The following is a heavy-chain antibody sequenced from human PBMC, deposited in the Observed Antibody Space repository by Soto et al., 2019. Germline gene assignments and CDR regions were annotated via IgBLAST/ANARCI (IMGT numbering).Heavy chain of an antibody. CDR2: LSYDGNIQ. CDR1: GFTLSHHG. Sequence: QVHLVESGGGVVQPGRSLRLSCEASGFTLSHHGMHWVRQAPGTGLEWVAGLSYDGNIQYYADSVKDRFTISRYPSNSKLFMQMNRLRPSDTAVYYWAKGLRFLEWLPVLEYWGSGTEVTVSS. D-gene: IGHD3-3*01. V-gene: IGHV3-30*18. J-gene: IGHJ4*02. CDR3: AKGLRFLEWLPVLEY.